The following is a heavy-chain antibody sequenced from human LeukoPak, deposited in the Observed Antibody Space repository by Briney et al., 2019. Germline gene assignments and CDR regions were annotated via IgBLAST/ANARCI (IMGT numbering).Heavy chain of an antibody. CDR3: AKPGYDSSGYYYESGYYFDY. CDR1: GFTFSSYA. Sequence: QSGGSLRLSCAASGFTFSSYAMSWVRQAPGKGLEWVSAISGSGGSTYYADSVKGRFTISRDNFKNTLYLQMNSLRAEDTAVYYCAKPGYDSSGYYYESGYYFDYWGQGTLVTVSS. CDR2: ISGSGGST. V-gene: IGHV3-23*01. J-gene: IGHJ4*02. D-gene: IGHD3-22*01.